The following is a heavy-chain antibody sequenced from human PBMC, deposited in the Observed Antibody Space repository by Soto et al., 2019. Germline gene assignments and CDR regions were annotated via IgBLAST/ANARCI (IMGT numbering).Heavy chain of an antibody. V-gene: IGHV3-21*01. D-gene: IGHD3-16*01. J-gene: IGHJ4*02. CDR1: GFTFSSYS. CDR2: ISSSSSYI. CDR3: ARDLGEAYYFDY. Sequence: EVQLVESGGGLVKPGGSLRLSCAASGFTFSSYSMNWVRQAPGKGLEWVSSISSSSSYIYYADSVKGRFTISRDNAKNSLYLQMNSLRAEDTAVYYCARDLGEAYYFDYWGQGTLVTVSS.